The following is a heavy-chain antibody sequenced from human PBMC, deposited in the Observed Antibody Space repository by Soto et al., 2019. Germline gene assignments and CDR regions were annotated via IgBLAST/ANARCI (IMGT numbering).Heavy chain of an antibody. CDR2: IDPDDSYT. Sequence: PGESLKISCKGSGYSFTNYWINWVRQMPGKDLEWMGRIDPDDSYTNYSPSFQGHVTISVDKSISTAYLQWSSLQASDTAIYYCARLPPPTYCSGSTCSGYWGQGTLVTVSS. D-gene: IGHD2-15*01. CDR1: GYSFTNYW. J-gene: IGHJ4*02. CDR3: ARLPPPTYCSGSTCSGY. V-gene: IGHV5-10-1*01.